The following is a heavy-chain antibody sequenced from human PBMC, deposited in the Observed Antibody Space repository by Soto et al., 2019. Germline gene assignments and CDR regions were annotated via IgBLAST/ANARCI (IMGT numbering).Heavy chain of an antibody. CDR3: VRQPLANLALYGMDV. D-gene: IGHD6-6*01. Sequence: PSETLSLTCAISGDSVSANNAAWNWIRQSPSRGLEWLGRTYFRSKWNYDYAESVKSRLTITPDTTNNQISLQLNSVIPEDAAVYYCVRQPLANLALYGMDVWGQGTTVNVSS. J-gene: IGHJ6*02. V-gene: IGHV6-1*01. CDR2: TYFRSKWNY. CDR1: GDSVSANNAA.